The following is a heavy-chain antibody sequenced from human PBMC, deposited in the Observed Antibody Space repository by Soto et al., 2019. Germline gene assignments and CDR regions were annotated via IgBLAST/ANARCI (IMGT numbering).Heavy chain of an antibody. D-gene: IGHD7-27*01. CDR1: GFTFSSYG. V-gene: IGHV3-30*18. Sequence: ALRLSCAASGFTFSSYGMHWVRQAPGKGLEWVAVISYDGSNKYYADSVKGRFTISRDNSKNTLYLQMNSLRAEDTAVYYCAKDRNWGSPDYWGQGTLVTVSS. CDR2: ISYDGSNK. J-gene: IGHJ4*02. CDR3: AKDRNWGSPDY.